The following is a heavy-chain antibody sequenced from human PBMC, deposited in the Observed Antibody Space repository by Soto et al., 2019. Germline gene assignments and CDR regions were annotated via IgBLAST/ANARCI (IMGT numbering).Heavy chain of an antibody. V-gene: IGHV3-74*01. CDR2: IKGDGSST. CDR1: GFTFSRYW. CDR3: ARGKTNVYALDV. Sequence: PGGSLRLSCAASGFTFSRYWMHWVRQAPGKGLVWVSRIKGDGSSTNSADSLQGRFTISRDNAKSTLYLQMNSLRAEDTAVYYCARGKTNVYALDVWGQGTAVTVSS. J-gene: IGHJ6*02.